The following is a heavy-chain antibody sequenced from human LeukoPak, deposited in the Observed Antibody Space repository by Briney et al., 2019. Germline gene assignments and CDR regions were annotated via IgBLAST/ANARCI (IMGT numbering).Heavy chain of an antibody. CDR1: GGSISSGDYY. CDR3: AKALRNCGLFDY. V-gene: IGHV4-30-4*01. CDR2: IYYSGST. J-gene: IGHJ4*02. Sequence: SQTLSLTCTVSGGSISSGDYYWSWIRQPPGKGLEWIGYIYYSGSTYYNPSLKSRVTISVDTSKNQFSLKLSSVTAADTAVYYCAKALRNCGLFDYWGQGTLVPVSS. D-gene: IGHD3-10*01.